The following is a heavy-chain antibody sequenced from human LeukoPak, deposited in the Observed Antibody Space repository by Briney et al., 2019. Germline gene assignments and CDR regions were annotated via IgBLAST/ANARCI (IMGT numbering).Heavy chain of an antibody. V-gene: IGHV1-2*02. D-gene: IGHD2-2*01. CDR3: ASTLGYCTSSSCPDIDY. CDR1: GYTFTAYS. CDR2: IKPNSGDT. J-gene: IGHJ4*02. Sequence: GASVKVSCKASGYTFTAYSMHWVRQAPGQGLESMGWIKPNSGDTNYAQKFQGRVTMTRDTSISAAYMELSRLRSDDTAVYHCASTLGYCTSSSCPDIDYWGQGTLVTVSS.